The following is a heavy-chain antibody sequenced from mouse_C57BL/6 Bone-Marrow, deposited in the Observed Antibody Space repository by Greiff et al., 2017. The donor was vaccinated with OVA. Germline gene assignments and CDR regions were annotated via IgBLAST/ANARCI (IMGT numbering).Heavy chain of an antibody. CDR3: EILRRRAWFAY. CDR2: IYPRSGNT. V-gene: IGHV1-81*01. D-gene: IGHD1-1*01. J-gene: IGHJ3*01. Sequence: VQLQQSGAELARPGASVKLSCKASGYTFTSYGISWVKQRTGQGLEWIGEIYPRSGNTYYNEKFKGKATLTADKSSSTAYLELRSLTSEDSAVYFCEILRRRAWFAYWGQGSRVTVSA. CDR1: GYTFTSYG.